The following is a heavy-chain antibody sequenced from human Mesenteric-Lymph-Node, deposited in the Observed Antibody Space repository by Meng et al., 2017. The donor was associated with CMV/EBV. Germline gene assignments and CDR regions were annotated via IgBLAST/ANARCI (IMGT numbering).Heavy chain of an antibody. CDR3: ASNSGYTRYYVN. Sequence: ASVKVSCKASGYTFTTYGISWVRQAPGQGLEWMGWISPYNGKTKHAQNVQGRVTMTTDTSTSTAYMELRSLRSDDTAVYYCASNSGYTRYYVNWGQGTMVTVSS. V-gene: IGHV1-18*01. CDR1: GYTFTTYG. CDR2: ISPYNGKT. D-gene: IGHD5-12*01. J-gene: IGHJ3*01.